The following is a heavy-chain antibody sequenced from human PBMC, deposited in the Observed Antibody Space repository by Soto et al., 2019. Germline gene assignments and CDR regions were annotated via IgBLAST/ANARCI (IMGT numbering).Heavy chain of an antibody. CDR2: ISPNNGNT. J-gene: IGHJ5*02. D-gene: IGHD2-15*01. Sequence: QVHLVQSGPEVKKPGASVKVSCTASGYTFINYGISWLRQAPGQGPEWVGWISPNNGNTRYAEKFQDRVTVTSDPSTSTVFMELRNLRSDDTAVYYCARDDIVVVVAPPRWFDPWGPGTRVTVSS. CDR3: ARDDIVVVVAPPRWFDP. CDR1: GYTFINYG. V-gene: IGHV1-18*01.